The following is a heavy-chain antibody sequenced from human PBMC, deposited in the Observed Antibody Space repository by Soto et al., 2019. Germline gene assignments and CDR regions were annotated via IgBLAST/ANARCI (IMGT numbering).Heavy chain of an antibody. CDR1: GGSISSSSYY. D-gene: IGHD4-17*01. J-gene: IGHJ4*02. Sequence: SETLSLTCTVSGGSISSSSYYWGWIRQPPGKGLEWIGTIYYSGSTYYNPSLKSRVTISADTSKNQFSLKLTSVTAADTAVYYCARLYGGNLFDYWRQGTLVTVSS. CDR3: ARLYGGNLFDY. V-gene: IGHV4-39*01. CDR2: IYYSGST.